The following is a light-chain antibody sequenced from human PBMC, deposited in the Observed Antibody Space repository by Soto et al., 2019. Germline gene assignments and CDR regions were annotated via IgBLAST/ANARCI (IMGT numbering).Light chain of an antibody. J-gene: IGLJ1*01. CDR2: EVT. CDR3: SSYATSSLYV. Sequence: ALTQPASVSGSPGQSITISCTGTSSDIGGHHFVSWYQQQSGKAPKLVIYEVTDRPSGVSDRFSGSKSGNTASLTISGLQPEDEADYYCSSYATSSLYVFGTGTKVT. CDR1: SSDIGGHHF. V-gene: IGLV2-14*01.